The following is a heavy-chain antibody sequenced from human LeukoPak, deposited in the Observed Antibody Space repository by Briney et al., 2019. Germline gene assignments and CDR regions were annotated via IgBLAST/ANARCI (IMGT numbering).Heavy chain of an antibody. Sequence: ASVKVSCKAPGYTFTGYYMHWVRQAPGQGLEWMGWINPNSGGTNYAQKFQGRVTMTRDTSISTAYMELSRLRSDDTAMYYCARVYQLAYFDYWGQGTLVTVSS. D-gene: IGHD2-2*01. V-gene: IGHV1-2*02. CDR3: ARVYQLAYFDY. CDR1: GYTFTGYY. CDR2: INPNSGGT. J-gene: IGHJ4*02.